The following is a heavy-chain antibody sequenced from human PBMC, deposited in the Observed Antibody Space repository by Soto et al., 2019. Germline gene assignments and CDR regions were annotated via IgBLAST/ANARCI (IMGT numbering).Heavy chain of an antibody. CDR2: ISGDGTTT. V-gene: IGHV3-74*01. Sequence: EVQLVESGGGLVQPGEALRLACAASGFSIRKYWMHWVRQAPGKGPVWVSYISGDGTTTDYAGSVKGRFTISRDNAKNTLFLQMDSLRVEDTVIYFCAIQDCTNDVCLEAAVTVGGALEYWGRGAQVTVSS. CDR1: GFSIRKYW. CDR3: AIQDCTNDVCLEAAVTVGGALEY. D-gene: IGHD2-8*01. J-gene: IGHJ4*02.